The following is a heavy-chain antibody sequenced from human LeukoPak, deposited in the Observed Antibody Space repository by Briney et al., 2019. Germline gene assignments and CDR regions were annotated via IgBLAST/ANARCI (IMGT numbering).Heavy chain of an antibody. CDR2: IYYSGST. J-gene: IGHJ4*02. CDR1: GGSINSYY. Sequence: SETLSLTCTVSGGSINSYYWSWIRQPPGKGLEWIGYIYYSGSTNYNPSLKSRVTISVGTSKNQFSLKLSSVTAADTAVYYCARLRRDGYNFDYWGQGTLVTVSS. V-gene: IGHV4-59*01. CDR3: ARLRRDGYNFDY. D-gene: IGHD5-24*01.